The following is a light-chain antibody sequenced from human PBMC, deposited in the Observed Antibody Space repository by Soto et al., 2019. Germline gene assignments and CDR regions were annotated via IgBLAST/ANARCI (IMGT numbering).Light chain of an antibody. Sequence: DIQLTHSPSFLSASVGDTVTITCRASQGMSTYLACYQQKPGKVPKLLIRSASTLQSGVPPRFSGGGSGTEFTLTISTLQPDDSGIYYCQQLNGYQLAFGGGTNVEIK. CDR1: QGMSTY. J-gene: IGKJ4*01. V-gene: IGKV1-9*01. CDR2: SAS. CDR3: QQLNGYQLA.